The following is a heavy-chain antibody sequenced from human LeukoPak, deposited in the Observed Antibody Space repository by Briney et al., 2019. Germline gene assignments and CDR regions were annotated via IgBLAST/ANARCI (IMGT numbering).Heavy chain of an antibody. Sequence: PGGSLRLSCAASGFTFSSYGMHWVRQAPGKGLEWVAVIWYDGSNKYYADSVKGRFTISRDNSKNTLYLQMNSLRAEDTAVYYCARDSSPVADDAFDIWGQGTMVTVSS. CDR1: GFTFSSYG. CDR3: ARDSSPVADDAFDI. V-gene: IGHV3-33*01. D-gene: IGHD2-15*01. J-gene: IGHJ3*02. CDR2: IWYDGSNK.